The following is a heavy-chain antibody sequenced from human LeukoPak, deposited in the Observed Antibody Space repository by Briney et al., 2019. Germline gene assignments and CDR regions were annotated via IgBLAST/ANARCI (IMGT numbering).Heavy chain of an antibody. D-gene: IGHD3-22*01. J-gene: IGHJ3*02. CDR3: ARAPFTYDSSGDSFDI. CDR2: IYSGGST. CDR1: GFTVSSNY. Sequence: GGSLRLSCAASGFTVSSNYMSWVRQAPGKGLEWVSVIYSGGSTYYADSVKGRFTVSRDNSKNTLYLQMNSLRAEDTAVYYCARAPFTYDSSGDSFDIWGQGTMVAVSS. V-gene: IGHV3-66*01.